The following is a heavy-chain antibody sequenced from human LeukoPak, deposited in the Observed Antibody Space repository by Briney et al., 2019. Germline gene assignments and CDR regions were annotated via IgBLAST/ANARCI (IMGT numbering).Heavy chain of an antibody. CDR2: IRQDGSDK. CDR3: ARDLFLSGIPAAGVFDY. Sequence: GGSLRLSCAASGFTFSNYWMSWVRQAPGKGLEWVANIRQDGSDKYYMESVKGRFTISRDNANSSLYLQMNSLRAEDTAVYYCARDLFLSGIPAAGVFDYWGQGTLVTVSS. CDR1: GFTFSNYW. D-gene: IGHD6-25*01. V-gene: IGHV3-7*01. J-gene: IGHJ4*02.